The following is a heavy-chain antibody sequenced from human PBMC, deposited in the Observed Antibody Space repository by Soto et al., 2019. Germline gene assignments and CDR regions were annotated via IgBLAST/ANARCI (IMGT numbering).Heavy chain of an antibody. V-gene: IGHV3-21*01. J-gene: IGHJ4*02. D-gene: IGHD6-13*01. CDR1: GFTFSSYS. CDR2: ISSSSSYI. Sequence: PGGSLRLSCAASGFTFSSYSMNWVRQAPGKGLEWVSSISSSSSYIYYADSVKGRFTISRDNAKNSLYLQMNSLRAEDTAVYYCARVGYSSILYYFDYWGQGTLVTAPQ. CDR3: ARVGYSSILYYFDY.